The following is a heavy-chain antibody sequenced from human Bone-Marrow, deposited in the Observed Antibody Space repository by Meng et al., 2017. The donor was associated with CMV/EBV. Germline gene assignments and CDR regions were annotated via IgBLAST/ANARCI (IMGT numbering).Heavy chain of an antibody. V-gene: IGHV3-23*01. CDR2: ISSWGGST. D-gene: IGHD3-3*01. CDR1: YA. J-gene: IGHJ4*02. CDR3: AKGSQYHDFWSGYDGATKHFDY. Sequence: YAMSGVRQATGKGLEWVSDISSWGGSTYYADSAKGRFTISRDNSRNTVYLQMNSLRAEDTAVYFCAKGSQYHDFWSGYDGATKHFDYWGQGALVTVSS.